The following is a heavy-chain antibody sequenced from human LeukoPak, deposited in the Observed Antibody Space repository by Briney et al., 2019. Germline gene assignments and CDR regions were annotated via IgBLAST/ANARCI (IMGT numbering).Heavy chain of an antibody. Sequence: ASVKVSCKASGYTFTSYDINWVRQATGQGLEWMGWMNPSSGNTGYAQKFQGRVTMTRNTSISTAYMELSSLRSEDTAVYYCARLVTYYDILTGYSPWGQGTLVTVSS. CDR2: MNPSSGNT. D-gene: IGHD3-9*01. CDR1: GYTFTSYD. CDR3: ARLVTYYDILTGYSP. J-gene: IGHJ5*02. V-gene: IGHV1-8*01.